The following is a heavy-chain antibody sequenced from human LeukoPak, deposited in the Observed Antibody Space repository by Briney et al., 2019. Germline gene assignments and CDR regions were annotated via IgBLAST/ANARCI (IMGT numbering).Heavy chain of an antibody. J-gene: IGHJ4*02. D-gene: IGHD3-3*01. CDR3: ARGRVTLRFLEWLPDYFDY. Sequence: PSETLSLTCAVYGGSFSGYYWSWIRQPPGKGLEWTGEINHSGSTNYNPSLKSRVTISVDTSKNQFSLKLSSVTAADTAVYYCARGRVTLRFLEWLPDYFDYWGQGTLVTVSS. CDR1: GGSFSGYY. CDR2: INHSGST. V-gene: IGHV4-34*01.